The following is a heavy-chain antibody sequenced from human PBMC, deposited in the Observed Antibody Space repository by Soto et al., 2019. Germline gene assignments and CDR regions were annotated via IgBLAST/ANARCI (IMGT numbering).Heavy chain of an antibody. J-gene: IGHJ6*02. V-gene: IGHV4-4*07. CDR1: GGSISSYY. CDR3: ARGVRRPLAVADHSGPAFYYSGMDV. D-gene: IGHD6-19*01. CDR2: IYTSGST. Sequence: SETLSLTCTVSGGSISSYYWSWIRQPAGKGLEWIGRIYTSGSTNYNPSLKSRVTMSVDTSKNQFSLKLSSVTAADTAVYYCARGVRRPLAVADHSGPAFYYSGMDVWGQGTTVTVSS.